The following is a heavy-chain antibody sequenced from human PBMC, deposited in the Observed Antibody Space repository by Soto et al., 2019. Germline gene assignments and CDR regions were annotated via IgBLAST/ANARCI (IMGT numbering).Heavy chain of an antibody. CDR2: IWYDGSNK. Sequence: QVQLVESGGGVVQPGRSLRLSCAASGFTFSSYGMHWVRQAPGKGLEWVAVIWYDGSNKYYADSVKGRFTISRDNSKNTLYLQMTSLRAEDPAVYYCARVLSGSLYSSGWYGYYYGMDVWGQGTTVTVSS. D-gene: IGHD6-19*01. CDR1: GFTFSSYG. V-gene: IGHV3-33*01. J-gene: IGHJ6*02. CDR3: ARVLSGSLYSSGWYGYYYGMDV.